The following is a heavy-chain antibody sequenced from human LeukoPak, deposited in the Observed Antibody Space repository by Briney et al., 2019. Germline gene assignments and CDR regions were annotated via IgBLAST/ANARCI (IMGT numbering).Heavy chain of an antibody. D-gene: IGHD2-15*01. J-gene: IGHJ4*02. CDR1: GFTLSSYD. Sequence: GGSLRLSCAASGFTLSSYDRHWVRQATGKGLEWVSAIGTAGDTYYPGSVKGRFTISSENANNSLYLQMNSLRADDTAVFYDAASSLGYCSGGSCYYVDYWGQGTLVTVSS. V-gene: IGHV3-13*01. CDR2: IGTAGDT. CDR3: AASSLGYCSGGSCYYVDY.